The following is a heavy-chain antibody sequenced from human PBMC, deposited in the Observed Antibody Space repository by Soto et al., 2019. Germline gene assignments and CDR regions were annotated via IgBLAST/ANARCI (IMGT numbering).Heavy chain of an antibody. CDR2: IYYSGKT. J-gene: IGHJ6*02. CDR3: ARAPLISIFFAYGMDV. V-gene: IGHV4-31*03. Sequence: QVQLQESGPGLVKPSQTLSLTCTVSGGSISSGGYFWTWIRQHPGEGLEWIGYIYYSGKTYHNPSLKSRATISVDTSKNQFSLKLRSVTAAGTAVYYCARAPLISIFFAYGMDVWGQGTTVTVSS. D-gene: IGHD3-3*02. CDR1: GGSISSGGYF.